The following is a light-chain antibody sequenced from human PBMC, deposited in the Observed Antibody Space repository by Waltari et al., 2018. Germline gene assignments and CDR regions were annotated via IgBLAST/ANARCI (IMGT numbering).Light chain of an antibody. J-gene: IGLJ2*01. CDR3: QSYDSSLSGSV. V-gene: IGLV1-40*01. CDR2: GNS. CDR1: SSHIGAAHE. Sequence: QSVLTQPPSVSGAPVHRVPISSPGSSSHIGAAHELHLYQQLPGTAPKLLIYGNSNRPSGVPDRFSGSKSGTSASLAITGLQAEDEADYYCQSYDSSLSGSVFGGGTKLTVL.